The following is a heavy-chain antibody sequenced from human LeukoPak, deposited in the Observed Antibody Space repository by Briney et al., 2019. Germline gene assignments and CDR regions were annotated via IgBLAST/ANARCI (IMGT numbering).Heavy chain of an antibody. Sequence: GGSLRLSCAASGFTFSSYWMSWVRQAPGKGPEWVANIKQDGSEKYYVDPVKGRFTISRDNAKNSLYLQMNSLRAEDTAVYYCARVSSSWSGGYYYYYMDVWGKGTTVTVSS. J-gene: IGHJ6*03. V-gene: IGHV3-7*01. CDR2: IKQDGSEK. CDR3: ARVSSSWSGGYYYYYMDV. CDR1: GFTFSSYW. D-gene: IGHD6-13*01.